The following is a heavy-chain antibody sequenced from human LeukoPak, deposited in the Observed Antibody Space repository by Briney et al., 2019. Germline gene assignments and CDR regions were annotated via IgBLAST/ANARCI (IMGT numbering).Heavy chain of an antibody. V-gene: IGHV3-33*05. J-gene: IGHJ4*02. CDR2: ISYDGSNK. Sequence: GRSLRLSCAASGYTFSSYGMHWVRQAPGKGLEWVAVISYDGSNKYYADSVKGRFTISRDNSKNTLYLQMNSLRAEDTAVYYCAKVQVSKTGYWGQGTLVTVSS. CDR3: AKVQVSKTGY. CDR1: GYTFSSYG. D-gene: IGHD1-1*01.